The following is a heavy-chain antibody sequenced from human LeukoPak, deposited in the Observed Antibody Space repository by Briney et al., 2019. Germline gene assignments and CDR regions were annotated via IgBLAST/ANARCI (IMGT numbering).Heavy chain of an antibody. J-gene: IGHJ4*02. V-gene: IGHV3-23*01. D-gene: IGHD6-13*01. CDR3: AKMAAAGREIPLVDY. CDR1: GFTFSSYA. CDR2: IGGSGGST. Sequence: GGSLRLSCAASGFTFSSYAMSWVRQAPGKGLEWVSAIGGSGGSTYYADSVKGRFTISRDNSKNTLYLQMNSLRAEDTAVYYCAKMAAAGREIPLVDYWGQGTLVTVSS.